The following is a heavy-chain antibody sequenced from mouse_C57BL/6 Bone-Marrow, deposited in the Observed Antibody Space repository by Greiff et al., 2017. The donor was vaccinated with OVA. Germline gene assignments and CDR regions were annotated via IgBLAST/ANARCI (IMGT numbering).Heavy chain of an antibody. CDR3: ARDGTGFYAMDY. CDR2: SRNKANDYTT. CDR1: GFTFSDFY. V-gene: IGHV7-1*01. J-gene: IGHJ4*01. D-gene: IGHD4-1*01. Sequence: EVQVVESGGGLVQSGRSLRLSCATSGFTFSDFYMEWVRQAPGKGLEWIAASRNKANDYTTEYSASVKGRFIVSRDTSQSILYLQMNALRAEDTAIYYCARDGTGFYAMDYWGQGTSVTVSS.